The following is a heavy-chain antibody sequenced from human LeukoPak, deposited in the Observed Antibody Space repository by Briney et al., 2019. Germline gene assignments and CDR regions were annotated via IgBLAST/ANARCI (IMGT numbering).Heavy chain of an antibody. Sequence: GGSLRLSCAASGFTFSSYSMNWVRQAPGKGLEWVSSISSSSSYIYYADSVKGRFTISRDNAKNSLYLQMNSLRAEDTTVYYCARYCSSTSCYNGGFDYWGQGTLVTVSS. CDR3: ARYCSSTSCYNGGFDY. CDR2: ISSSSSYI. J-gene: IGHJ4*02. D-gene: IGHD2-2*02. V-gene: IGHV3-21*01. CDR1: GFTFSSYS.